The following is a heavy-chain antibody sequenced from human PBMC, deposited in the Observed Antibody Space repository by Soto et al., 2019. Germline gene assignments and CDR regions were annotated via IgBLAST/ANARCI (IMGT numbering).Heavy chain of an antibody. V-gene: IGHV4-30-4*01. Sequence: SETLSLTCTVSGGSISSGDYYWSWIRQPPGKGLEWIGYIYYSGSTYYNPSLKSRVTISVDTSKNQFSLKLSSVTAADTAVYYCAREKYGGNSRYYYGMDVWGQGTRVTVSS. CDR2: IYYSGST. CDR1: GGSISSGDYY. D-gene: IGHD2-21*02. CDR3: AREKYGGNSRYYYGMDV. J-gene: IGHJ6*02.